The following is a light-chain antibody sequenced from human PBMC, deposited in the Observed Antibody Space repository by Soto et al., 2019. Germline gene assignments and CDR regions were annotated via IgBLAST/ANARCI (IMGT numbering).Light chain of an antibody. J-gene: IGLJ1*01. CDR3: LSYVGRETGV. CDR2: EVF. CDR1: SNDIGAYNC. V-gene: IGLV2-8*01. Sequence: QCARTRPPSTSGSDGRSVTITFTGTSNDIGAYNCVSWYQHHPGKAPKLLIYEVFTRPSGVPDRFSASKSGNTASLTVSGLQPEDEADYYCLSYVGRETGVFGSGTKATVL.